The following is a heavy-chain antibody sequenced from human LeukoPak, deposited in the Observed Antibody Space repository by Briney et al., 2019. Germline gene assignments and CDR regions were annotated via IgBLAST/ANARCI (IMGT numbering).Heavy chain of an antibody. V-gene: IGHV4-4*07. Sequence: SETLSLTCTVSGGSISSYYWSWIRQPAGKGLEWIGRIYTSGSTNYNPSLKSRVTMSVDTSKNQVSLKLRSVTAADTAVFYCARDLVRREYYETNDIGDYWGQGTLVTVSS. D-gene: IGHD3-22*01. CDR2: IYTSGST. J-gene: IGHJ4*02. CDR3: ARDLVRREYYETNDIGDY. CDR1: GGSISSYY.